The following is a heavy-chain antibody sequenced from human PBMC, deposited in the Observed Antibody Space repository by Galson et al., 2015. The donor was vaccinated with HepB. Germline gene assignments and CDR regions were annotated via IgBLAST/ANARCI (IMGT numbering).Heavy chain of an antibody. CDR2: VDGRDIFR. D-gene: IGHD3/OR15-3a*01. CDR3: AKVAWGRELDLGPPLDY. CDR1: GFTFTMFA. V-gene: IGHV3-23*05. J-gene: IGHJ4*02. Sequence: SLRLSCAASGFTFTMFAMTWVRQAPGKGLEWVSTVDGRDIFRNYADSVKGRFTISRDKSENTLYLQLDRLRAEDTAVYYCAKVAWGRELDLGPPLDYWGQGTLVTVSS.